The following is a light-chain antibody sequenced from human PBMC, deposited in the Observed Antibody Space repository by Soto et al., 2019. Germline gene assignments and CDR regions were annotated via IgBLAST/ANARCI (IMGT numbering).Light chain of an antibody. Sequence: IVLTQSPASLSLSPGEGATVACRASQSVPRHLAWYQQRPGLPPRLLIDDASSRATGIPDRFSGSGSGTDFILTISSLEPEDFAVYYCQQSSNWPPEITFGQGTRLEI. V-gene: IGKV3-11*01. CDR1: QSVPRH. J-gene: IGKJ5*01. CDR2: DAS. CDR3: QQSSNWPPEIT.